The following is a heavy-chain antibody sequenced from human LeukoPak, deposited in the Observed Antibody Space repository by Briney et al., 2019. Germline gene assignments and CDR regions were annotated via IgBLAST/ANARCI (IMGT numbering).Heavy chain of an antibody. D-gene: IGHD3-16*02. CDR1: GGSISSYY. CDR3: ARGYGRYDYVWGSYRYSFDY. J-gene: IGHJ4*02. Sequence: SETLSLTCTVSGGSISSYYWSWIRQPAGKGLEWIGRIYTSGSTNYNPSLKSRVTMSVDTSKNQFSLKLSSVTAADTAVYYCARGYGRYDYVWGSYRYSFDYWGQGALVTVSS. V-gene: IGHV4-4*07. CDR2: IYTSGST.